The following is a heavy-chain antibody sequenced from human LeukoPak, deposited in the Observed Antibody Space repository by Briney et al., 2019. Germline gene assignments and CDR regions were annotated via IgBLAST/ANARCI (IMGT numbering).Heavy chain of an antibody. J-gene: IGHJ4*02. CDR1: GYPFENFG. CDR2: ISAYDGNT. CDR3: ARDRLGGDLTGESLY. V-gene: IGHV1-18*01. D-gene: IGHD4-17*01. Sequence: GSVKVSCKASGYPFENFGLTWVRQAPGQGLEWRGWISAYDGNTHYAQKFRCRLTMTTDTSTTTAYLELRSLKSDDTAVYYCARDRLGGDLTGESLYWGQGTLVTVSS.